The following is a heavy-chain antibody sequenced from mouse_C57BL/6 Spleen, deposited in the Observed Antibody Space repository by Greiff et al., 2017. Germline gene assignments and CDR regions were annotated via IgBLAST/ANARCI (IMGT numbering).Heavy chain of an antibody. Sequence: QVQLQQPGTELVKPGASVKLSCKASGYTFTSYWITWVKQRPGQGLEWIGDIYPGSGSTNYNEKFKSKATLTVDPSSSTAYMQLSSLTSEDSAVYYCARYYGSSYWFAYWGQGTLVTVSA. D-gene: IGHD1-1*01. CDR2: IYPGSGST. V-gene: IGHV1-55*01. CDR3: ARYYGSSYWFAY. J-gene: IGHJ3*01. CDR1: GYTFTSYW.